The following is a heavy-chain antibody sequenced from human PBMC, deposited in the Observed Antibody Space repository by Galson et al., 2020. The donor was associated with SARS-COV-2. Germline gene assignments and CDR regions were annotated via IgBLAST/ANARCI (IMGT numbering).Heavy chain of an antibody. CDR3: VRAAYRSSWALGDAFDI. Sequence: GESLKISCAASGFTFSNYGMHWVRQAPGKGLEWVAVISDDGNNLYYADSVKGRFTITRDNSENTLHLQMNSLRAEETAMYHCVRAAYRSSWALGDAFDIWGQGTMVTVSS. CDR2: ISDDGNNL. J-gene: IGHJ3*02. CDR1: GFTFSNYG. D-gene: IGHD7-27*01. V-gene: IGHV3-30*03.